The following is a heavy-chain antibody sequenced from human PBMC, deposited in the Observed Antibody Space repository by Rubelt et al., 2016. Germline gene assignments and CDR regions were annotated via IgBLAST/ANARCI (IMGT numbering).Heavy chain of an antibody. V-gene: IGHV4-59*04. CDR3: ARTVARFFRRFDP. CDR1: GGSIRSYY. J-gene: IGHJ5*02. Sequence: QVQLQESGPGLGKPSGTLSLTCTVSGGSIRSYYWNWIRQPPGKRLEWIGRIYYSGSTYYNPSLKSRVNKSVDQSKNQLSLKSGSGSAAAAAVYYWARTVARFFRRFDPWGQGTLVTVSS. CDR2: IYYSGST. D-gene: IGHD6-19*01.